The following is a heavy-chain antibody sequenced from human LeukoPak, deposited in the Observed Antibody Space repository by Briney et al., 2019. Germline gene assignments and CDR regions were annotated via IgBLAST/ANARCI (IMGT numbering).Heavy chain of an antibody. J-gene: IGHJ4*02. V-gene: IGHV4-34*01. D-gene: IGHD2-2*01. CDR3: ARGPAAAADDY. CDR2: INHSGST. Sequence: SETLSLTCAVYGGSFSGYYWSWIRQPPGKGLEWIGEINHSGSTNYNPSFKSRVTISVDTSKNQFSLKLSSVTAADTAVYYCARGPAAAADDYWGQGTLVTVSS. CDR1: GGSFSGYY.